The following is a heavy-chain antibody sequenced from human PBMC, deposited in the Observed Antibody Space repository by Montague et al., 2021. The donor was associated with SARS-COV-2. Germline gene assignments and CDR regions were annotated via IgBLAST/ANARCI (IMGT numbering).Heavy chain of an antibody. CDR3: ACERIPRGWLDP. Sequence: SETLSLTCAVSGGSLSTPHYWSWVRQPPGKGLEWIGEVHHSGNANYNASFNGRATISVDKSKNQFSLTMTSVTAADTAVYYCACERIPRGWLDPWGQGTLVTVSS. CDR2: VHHSGNA. D-gene: IGHD3-10*01. CDR1: GGSLSTPHY. V-gene: IGHV4-4*02. J-gene: IGHJ5*02.